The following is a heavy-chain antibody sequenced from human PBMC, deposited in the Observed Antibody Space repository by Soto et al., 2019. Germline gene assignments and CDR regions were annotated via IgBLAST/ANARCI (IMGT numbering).Heavy chain of an antibody. J-gene: IGHJ4*02. CDR2: IHWDDDK. CDR3: AHVLGIELWFVY. D-gene: IGHD5-18*01. V-gene: IGHV2-5*02. Sequence: QITLKESGPTLVKPTQTLTLTCTFSGFSLSTTGVGVAWIRQPPGKALEWLALIHWDDDKRYSPSLESRLTITKDTSKNQVVLKMTNMDPVDTATYYCAHVLGIELWFVYWGQGTLVTVSS. CDR1: GFSLSTTGVG.